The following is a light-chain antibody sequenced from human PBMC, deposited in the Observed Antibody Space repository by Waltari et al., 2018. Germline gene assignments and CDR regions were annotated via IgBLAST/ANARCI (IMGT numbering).Light chain of an antibody. V-gene: IGKV4-1*01. CDR1: RSVLYTASIKNH. Sequence: DIVMTPSPGSLAVSLGERATIHCNSSRSVLYTASIKNHSAWYQQTPGQPPKLLIYWASIRESGVPDRFSGSGSGTDFTLTITDLQAEDVAVYYCQQYIATPYTFGQGTKLQI. J-gene: IGKJ2*01. CDR3: QQYIATPYT. CDR2: WAS.